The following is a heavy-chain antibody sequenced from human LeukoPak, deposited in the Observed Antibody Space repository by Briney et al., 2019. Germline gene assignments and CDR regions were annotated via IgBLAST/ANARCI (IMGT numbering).Heavy chain of an antibody. CDR2: ISAYNGNT. Sequence: GASVKVSCKASGYTFTSYGISWVRQAPGQGPEWMGWISAYNGNTNYAQKLQGRVTMTTDTSTSTAYMELRSLRSDDTAVYYCARGGGSCCDYYYYYMDVWGKGTTVTVSS. J-gene: IGHJ6*03. D-gene: IGHD2-15*01. CDR1: GYTFTSYG. CDR3: ARGGGSCCDYYYYYMDV. V-gene: IGHV1-18*01.